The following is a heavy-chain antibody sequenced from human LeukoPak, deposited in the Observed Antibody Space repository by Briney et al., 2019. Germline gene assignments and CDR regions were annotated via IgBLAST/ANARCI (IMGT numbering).Heavy chain of an antibody. D-gene: IGHD3-22*01. CDR1: RFTFSSYA. J-gene: IGHJ6*03. V-gene: IGHV3-23*01. CDR3: AKDARGLLLLDMDV. Sequence: GGSLRLSCAASRFTFSSYAMSWVRQAPGKGLEWVSGISGSGGSTDYADSVKGRFTISRDNSKNTLYLQMNSLRAEDTAVYYCAKDARGLLLLDMDVWGKGTTVTISS. CDR2: ISGSGGST.